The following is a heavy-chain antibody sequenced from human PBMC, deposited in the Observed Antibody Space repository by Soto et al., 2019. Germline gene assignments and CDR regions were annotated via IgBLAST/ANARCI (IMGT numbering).Heavy chain of an antibody. Sequence: QVQLVQSGAEVKKPGASVKVSCKGSGYTFTGYHLHWVRQAPGQGLEWMGWINPNSGGTNYAQMFQGGVTMTRDTSISTAYMELSRLTSDDTAVYFCAGSGWRGNHNLDYWGQGTPVTVSS. CDR1: GYTFTGYH. CDR3: AGSGWRGNHNLDY. CDR2: INPNSGGT. D-gene: IGHD1-26*01. V-gene: IGHV1-2*02. J-gene: IGHJ4*02.